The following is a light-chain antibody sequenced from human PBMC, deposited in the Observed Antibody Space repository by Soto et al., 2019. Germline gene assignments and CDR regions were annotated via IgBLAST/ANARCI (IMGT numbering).Light chain of an antibody. V-gene: IGKV3-20*01. CDR2: GAS. CDR3: QQYGSSPRT. CDR1: RSVSSSY. J-gene: IGKJ1*01. Sequence: EIVLTQSPGTLSLSPGERATLSCRASRSVSSSYLAWYQQKPGQAPRLLIYGASSRATGIPDRFSGSGSGTDFTLTISSLQSEDFAVYYCQQYGSSPRTFGQGTKVDI.